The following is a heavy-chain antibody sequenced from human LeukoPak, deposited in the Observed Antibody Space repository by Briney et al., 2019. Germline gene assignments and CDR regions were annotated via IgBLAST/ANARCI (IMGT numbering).Heavy chain of an antibody. D-gene: IGHD3-9*01. J-gene: IGHJ4*02. CDR2: INPSGGST. CDR3: ARGSRPVYNLLTGKRYFDY. CDR1: GYTFTTYY. Sequence: GASVKVSCKASGYTFTTYYVRWVRQAPGQGLEWMGIINPSGGSTTYAQKFRGRLTMTRDMSTSTVYMELSSLRSEDTAVYYCARGSRPVYNLLTGKRYFDYWGQGTLVTVSS. V-gene: IGHV1-46*01.